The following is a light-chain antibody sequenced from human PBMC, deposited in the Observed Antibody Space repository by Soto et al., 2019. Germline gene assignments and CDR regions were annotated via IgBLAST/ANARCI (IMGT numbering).Light chain of an antibody. CDR2: DVS. CDR1: SSDVGGYNY. V-gene: IGLV2-14*03. Sequence: QSALTQPASVSGSPGQSITISCTGTSSDVGGYNYVSWYQQHPGKAPKLLINDVSNRPSGISDRFSGSKSGNTASLTISELQAEDEADYYCSSYTSSTTNVFGTGTKSPS. J-gene: IGLJ1*01. CDR3: SSYTSSTTNV.